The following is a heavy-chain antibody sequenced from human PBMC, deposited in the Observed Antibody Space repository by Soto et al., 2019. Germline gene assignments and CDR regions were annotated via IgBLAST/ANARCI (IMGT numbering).Heavy chain of an antibody. CDR3: ARGSIAAAAKYYYYYGMDV. CDR1: GGSFSGYY. V-gene: IGHV4-34*01. CDR2: INHSGRT. D-gene: IGHD6-13*01. J-gene: IGHJ6*02. Sequence: QVQLQQGGAGLLKPSETLSLTCAVYGGSFSGYYWSWIRQPPGKGLEWIGEINHSGRTNYNPSLKSRVTLSVGTSKNQSSLKLSSVTAADTAVYYCARGSIAAAAKYYYYYGMDVWGQGTTVTVFS.